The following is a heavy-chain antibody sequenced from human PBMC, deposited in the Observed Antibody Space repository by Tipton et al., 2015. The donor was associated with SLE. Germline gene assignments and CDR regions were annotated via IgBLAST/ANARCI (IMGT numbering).Heavy chain of an antibody. CDR1: GGSMSRSSHY. Sequence: PGLVKPSETLSLTCTVSGGSMSRSSHYWDWIRQPPGKGLEWIGSIYYSGSTYYNPSLKSRVTISVDTSKNQFSLKLSSVTAADTAVYYCAGLNWNPVEEAGDYWGQGTLVTVSS. CDR3: AGLNWNPVEEAGDY. CDR2: IYYSGST. D-gene: IGHD1-1*01. J-gene: IGHJ4*02. V-gene: IGHV4-39*07.